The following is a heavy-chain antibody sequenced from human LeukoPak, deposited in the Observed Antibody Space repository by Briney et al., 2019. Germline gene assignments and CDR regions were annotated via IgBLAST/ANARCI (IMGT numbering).Heavy chain of an antibody. D-gene: IGHD1-26*01. J-gene: IGHJ2*01. CDR2: IIHIFGTA. CDR1: GGTFSSYA. V-gene: IGHV1-69*05. Sequence: GASVKVSCXASGGTFSSYAISWVRQAPGQGLRWMGGIIHIFGTANYAQKFQGRVTITTDESTSTAYMELSSLRSEDTAVYYCARAIIVGADWYFDLWGRGTLVTVSS. CDR3: ARAIIVGADWYFDL.